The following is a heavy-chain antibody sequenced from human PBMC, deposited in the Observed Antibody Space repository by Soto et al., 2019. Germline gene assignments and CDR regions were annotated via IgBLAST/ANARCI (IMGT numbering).Heavy chain of an antibody. J-gene: IGHJ6*02. CDR3: ARGTTLAIFDYGMDV. CDR1: GFTFTSYA. D-gene: IGHD3-3*01. CDR2: ISNDGSNY. V-gene: IGHV3-30-3*01. Sequence: QVQLVESGGGVVQPGRSLRLSCAAYGFTFTSYAMHWVRQAPGKGLEWVAVISNDGSNYYYADSVRGRFTISRDNTKNTLFLQMSSLRGEDSGVYYCARGTTLAIFDYGMDVWCQGTTVTVSS.